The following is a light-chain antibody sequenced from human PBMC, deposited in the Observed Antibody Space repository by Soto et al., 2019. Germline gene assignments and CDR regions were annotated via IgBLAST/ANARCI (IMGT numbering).Light chain of an antibody. J-gene: IGKJ2*01. CDR3: QQYNSYSQYT. CDR1: QSISSW. Sequence: DIQMTQSPSTLSASVGDRVTITCRASQSISSWLAWYQQKPGKAPKLLIYDASRLESGVPSRFSGSGSGTEFTLTISILQPDDFAPYYCQQYNSYSQYTFGQGTKLEIK. CDR2: DAS. V-gene: IGKV1-5*01.